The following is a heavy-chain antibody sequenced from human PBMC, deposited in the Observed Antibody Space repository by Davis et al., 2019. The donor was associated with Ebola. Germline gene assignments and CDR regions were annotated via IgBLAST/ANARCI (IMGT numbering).Heavy chain of an antibody. D-gene: IGHD5-18*01. CDR1: GDSISSSNW. Sequence: SETLSLTCAVSGDSISSSNWWSWVRQPPGKGLEWIGEINHSGSTNYNPSLKSRVTISVDTSKNQFSLKLSSVTAADTAVYYCARVRRGYSYGTGSYYYYGMDVWGQGTTVTVSS. V-gene: IGHV4-4*02. CDR2: INHSGST. CDR3: ARVRRGYSYGTGSYYYYGMDV. J-gene: IGHJ6*02.